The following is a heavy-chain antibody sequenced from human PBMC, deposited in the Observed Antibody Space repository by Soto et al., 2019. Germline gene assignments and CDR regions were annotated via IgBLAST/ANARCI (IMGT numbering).Heavy chain of an antibody. Sequence: GGSLRLSCAASGFTFSNAWMSWVRQAPGKGLEWVGRIKSKTDGGTTDYAAPVKGRFTISRDDSKNTLYLQMNSLKTEDTAVYYCTTAPYYYDSSGYSVFDYWGQGTLVTVSS. CDR1: GFTFSNAW. D-gene: IGHD3-22*01. CDR2: IKSKTDGGTT. V-gene: IGHV3-15*01. J-gene: IGHJ4*02. CDR3: TTAPYYYDSSGYSVFDY.